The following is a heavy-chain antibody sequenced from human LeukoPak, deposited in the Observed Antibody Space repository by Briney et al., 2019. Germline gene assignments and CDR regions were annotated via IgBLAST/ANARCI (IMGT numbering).Heavy chain of an antibody. CDR3: ARGRRAYNYTHV. J-gene: IGHJ6*03. CDR2: INHSGNT. CDR1: GGFFSGYY. V-gene: IGHV4-34*01. Sequence: SETLSLTCAVYGGFFSGYYWSWIRQPPGKGLEWIGEINHSGNTNYNPSFKSRVTISVDSSKNQFSLNLTSVTAADTAVYYCARGRRAYNYTHVWGKGTTVTLSS.